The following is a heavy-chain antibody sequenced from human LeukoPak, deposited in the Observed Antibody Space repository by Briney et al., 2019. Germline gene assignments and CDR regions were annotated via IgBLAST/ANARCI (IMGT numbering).Heavy chain of an antibody. D-gene: IGHD6-13*01. CDR3: AKSGGFSSSVNFDY. CDR2: ISGSGGST. V-gene: IGHV3-23*01. J-gene: IGHJ4*02. CDR1: GFTFSSYA. Sequence: GGSLRLSCAASGFTFSSYAMSWVRQAPGKGLEWVSAISGSGGSTYYADSVKGRFTISRDNSKSTLYLQMNSLRAEDTAGYYCAKSGGFSSSVNFDYWGQGTLVTVSS.